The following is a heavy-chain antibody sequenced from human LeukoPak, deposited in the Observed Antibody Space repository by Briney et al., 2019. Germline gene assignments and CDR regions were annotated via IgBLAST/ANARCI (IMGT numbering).Heavy chain of an antibody. CDR2: NNHSGST. Sequence: PSETLSLTCAVYGGSFSGYYWSWIRQPPGKGLEWIGENNHSGSTNYNPSLKSRVTISVDTSKNQFSLKLSSVTAADTAVYYCARGLPPPPYYYGMDVWGQGTTVTVSS. J-gene: IGHJ6*02. CDR3: ARGLPPPPYYYGMDV. CDR1: GGSFSGYY. V-gene: IGHV4-34*01.